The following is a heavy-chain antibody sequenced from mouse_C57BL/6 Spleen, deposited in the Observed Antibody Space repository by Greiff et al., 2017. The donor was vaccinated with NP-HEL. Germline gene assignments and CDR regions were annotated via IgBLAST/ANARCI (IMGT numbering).Heavy chain of an antibody. CDR3: ARRFYYDFDY. Sequence: VQLQQSGPELVKPGASVKISCKASGYAFSSSWMNWVKQRPGKGLEWIGRIYPGDGDTNYNGKFKGKATLTADKSSSTAYMQLSSLTSEDSAVYFCARRFYYDFDYWGQGTTLTVSS. J-gene: IGHJ2*01. V-gene: IGHV1-82*01. CDR1: GYAFSSSW. CDR2: IYPGDGDT. D-gene: IGHD2-4*01.